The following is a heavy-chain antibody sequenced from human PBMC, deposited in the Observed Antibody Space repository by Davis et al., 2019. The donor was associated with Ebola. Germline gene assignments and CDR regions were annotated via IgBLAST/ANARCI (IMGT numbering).Heavy chain of an antibody. Sequence: GGSLRLSCAASGFTFSSYWMSWVCPAPGKGLEWVANIKQEGSEKYYVDSVKGRFTISRDNAKNSLYLQMNSLKTEDTAVYYCTRRQKLGYGMDVWSQGTEVTVSS. CDR1: GFTFSSYW. D-gene: IGHD6-13*01. V-gene: IGHV3-7*03. CDR3: TRRQKLGYGMDV. CDR2: IKQEGSEK. J-gene: IGHJ6*02.